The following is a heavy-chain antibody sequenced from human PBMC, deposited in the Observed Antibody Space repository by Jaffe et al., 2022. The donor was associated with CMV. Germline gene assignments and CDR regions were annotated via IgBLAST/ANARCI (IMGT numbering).Heavy chain of an antibody. J-gene: IGHJ4*02. D-gene: IGHD6-19*01. CDR2: IRSKAYGGTT. V-gene: IGHV3-49*05. CDR1: GFTFGDYA. Sequence: EVQLVESGGGLVKPGRSLRLSCTASGFTFGDYAMSWFRQAPGKGLEWVGFIRSKAYGGTTEYAASVKGRFTISRDDSKSIAYLQMNSLKTEDTAVYYCTRAGYSSGWYPFYFDYWGQGTLVTVSS. CDR3: TRAGYSSGWYPFYFDY.